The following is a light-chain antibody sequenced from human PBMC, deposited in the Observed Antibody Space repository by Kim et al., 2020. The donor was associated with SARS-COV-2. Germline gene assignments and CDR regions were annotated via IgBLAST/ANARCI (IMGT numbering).Light chain of an antibody. CDR1: DSNIGNDG. CDR3: AAWDDTLNGPV. Sequence: QRVTVSCSPNDSNIGNDGINWYQHLPETPSELLIYYDDLLYPGVSDRFSGSRSGTSASLAISGVQSEYEGGYYCAAWDDTLNGPVFGGETQLTVL. J-gene: IGLJ2*01. V-gene: IGLV1-36*01. CDR2: YDD.